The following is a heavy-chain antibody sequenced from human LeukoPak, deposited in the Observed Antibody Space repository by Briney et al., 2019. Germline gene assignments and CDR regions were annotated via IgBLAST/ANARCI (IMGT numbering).Heavy chain of an antibody. CDR1: GSFFTTYW. CDR2: IYPGDSDT. D-gene: IGHD3-3*01. CDR3: ARPHLEWYDAFDI. J-gene: IGHJ3*02. V-gene: IGHV5-51*01. Sequence: PGASLKISCKRSGSFFTTYWIGWVRQLPGKGLEWMGIIYPGDSDTRYSPSFQGQVTISADKSISTAYLQWSSLKASDTAMSYCARPHLEWYDAFDIWGQGTMVTVSS.